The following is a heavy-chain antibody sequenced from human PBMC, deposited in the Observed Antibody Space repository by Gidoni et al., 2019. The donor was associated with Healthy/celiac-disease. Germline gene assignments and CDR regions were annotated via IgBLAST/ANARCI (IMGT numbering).Heavy chain of an antibody. V-gene: IGHV4-39*01. J-gene: IGHJ4*02. Sequence: QLQLQESGPGLVKPSETLSLTCTASGCSISSSSYYWGWIRQPPGKGLEWIGGIYYSGSTSYNQSLKSRVTISVDTSKNQFSLKLSSVAAADKAVYYCARQGDTAMVPLDYWGQGTLVTVSS. D-gene: IGHD5-18*01. CDR1: GCSISSSSYY. CDR2: IYYSGST. CDR3: ARQGDTAMVPLDY.